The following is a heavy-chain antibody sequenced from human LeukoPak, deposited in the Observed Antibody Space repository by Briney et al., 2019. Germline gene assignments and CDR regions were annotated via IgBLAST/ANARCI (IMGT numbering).Heavy chain of an antibody. Sequence: ASVKVSCKASEYTFTSYDINWMRQATGQGLEWMGWMSPNSGNTGYAQKFQGRVTMTRDTSTGTAYLELSSLRSEDSAVYYCVRTPPNWGADFWGQGTLVTVSS. CDR3: VRTPPNWGADF. J-gene: IGHJ4*02. CDR2: MSPNSGNT. D-gene: IGHD7-27*01. V-gene: IGHV1-8*01. CDR1: EYTFTSYD.